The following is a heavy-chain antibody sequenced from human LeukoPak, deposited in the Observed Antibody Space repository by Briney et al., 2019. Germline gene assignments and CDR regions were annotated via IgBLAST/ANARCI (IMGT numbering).Heavy chain of an antibody. Sequence: PSETLSLTCAVYGGSFSGYYWGWIRQPPGKGLEWIGSIYYSGSTYYNPSLKSRVTISVDTSKNQFSLKLSSVTAADTAVYYCARDAVTREATNAFDIWGQGTMVTVSS. CDR1: GGSFSGYY. CDR3: ARDAVTREATNAFDI. V-gene: IGHV4-34*01. D-gene: IGHD5-12*01. CDR2: IYYSGST. J-gene: IGHJ3*02.